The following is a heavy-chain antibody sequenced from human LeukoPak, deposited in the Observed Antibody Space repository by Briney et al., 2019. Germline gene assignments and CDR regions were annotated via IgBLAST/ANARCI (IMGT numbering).Heavy chain of an antibody. CDR1: GFTFSSYN. CDR3: ARGVRYFDWLLGY. CDR2: ITSSSSTI. V-gene: IGHV3-48*01. J-gene: IGHJ4*02. D-gene: IGHD3-9*01. Sequence: GGSLRLSCAASGFTFSSYNMNWVRQAPGKGLEWVSYITSSSSTIYYADSVKGRFTISRDNAKNSLYLQMNSLRAEDTAVYYCARGVRYFDWLLGYWGQGTLVTVSS.